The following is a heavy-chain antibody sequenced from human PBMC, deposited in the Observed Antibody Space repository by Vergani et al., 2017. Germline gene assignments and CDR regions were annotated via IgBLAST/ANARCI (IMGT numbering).Heavy chain of an antibody. CDR3: ARGYGDDRRNNYYGMDV. Sequence: QLQLQESGSGLVKPSQTLSLTCAVSGGSISSGGYSWSWLRQPPGKGLEWIGYIYHSGSTYYNPSLKSRVTISVDRSKNQFSLKLSSVTAADTAVYYCARGYGDDRRNNYYGMDVWGQGTTVTVSS. CDR1: GGSISSGGYS. CDR2: IYHSGST. D-gene: IGHD4-17*01. J-gene: IGHJ6*02. V-gene: IGHV4-30-2*01.